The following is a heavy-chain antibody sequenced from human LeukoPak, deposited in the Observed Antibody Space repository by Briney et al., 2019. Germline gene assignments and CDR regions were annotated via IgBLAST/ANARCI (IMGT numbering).Heavy chain of an antibody. CDR2: IYYSGST. J-gene: IGHJ5*02. V-gene: IGHV4-59*06. D-gene: IGHD6-13*01. CDR3: AREKWQQLSENWFDP. CDR1: GASISSYY. Sequence: SETLSLTCTVSGASISSYYWSWIRQHPGKGLEWIGYIYYSGSTYYNPSLKSRVTISVDTSKNQFSLKLSSVTAADTAVYYCAREKWQQLSENWFDPWGQGTLVTVSS.